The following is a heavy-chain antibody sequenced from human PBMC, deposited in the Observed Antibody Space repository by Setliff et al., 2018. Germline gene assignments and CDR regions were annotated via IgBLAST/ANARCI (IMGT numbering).Heavy chain of an antibody. CDR1: GVSIRSYY. CDR3: ARLPRTVTHFDY. Sequence: SETLSLTCTVSGVSIRSYYWSWIRQPPGKGLEWIGYIFYSGSSNYNPSLQSRVSISVDTSKTQLSLKLDSLTAADTAVYFCARLPRTVTHFDYWGQGALVTVSS. V-gene: IGHV4-59*01. J-gene: IGHJ4*02. CDR2: IFYSGSS. D-gene: IGHD4-17*01.